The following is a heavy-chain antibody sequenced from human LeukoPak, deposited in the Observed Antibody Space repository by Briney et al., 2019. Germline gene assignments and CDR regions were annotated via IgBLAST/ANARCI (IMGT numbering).Heavy chain of an antibody. J-gene: IGHJ4*02. V-gene: IGHV4-59*01. CDR2: IYHSGST. CDR3: ATGYSSTWYYSDY. CDR1: GDSISSYH. D-gene: IGHD6-13*01. Sequence: SETLSLTCTVSGDSISSYHWSWIRQPPGKGLEWIGYIYHSGSTNYNPSLKSRVTISADTSKDQFSLKLASVTAADTAVYYCATGYSSTWYYSDYWGQGTLVTVSS.